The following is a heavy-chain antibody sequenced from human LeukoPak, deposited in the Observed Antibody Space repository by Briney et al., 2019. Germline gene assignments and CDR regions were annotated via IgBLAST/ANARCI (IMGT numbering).Heavy chain of an antibody. Sequence: PSETLSLTCTVSGGSISSYYWTWIRQPPGKGLEWIGYIYYSGSTNYNPSLKSRVTISIDTSKNHFSLKLSSVTAADTAVYYCARHRHQRHWFDPWGQGTLVTVSS. CDR1: GGSISSYY. CDR2: IYYSGST. CDR3: ARHRHQRHWFDP. J-gene: IGHJ5*02. V-gene: IGHV4-59*08. D-gene: IGHD2-2*01.